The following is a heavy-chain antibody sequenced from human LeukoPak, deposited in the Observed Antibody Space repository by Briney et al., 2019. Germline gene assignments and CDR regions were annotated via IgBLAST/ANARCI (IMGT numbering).Heavy chain of an antibody. D-gene: IGHD2-21*02. CDR3: ARRSRTYCGGDCYAFDY. J-gene: IGHJ4*02. V-gene: IGHV4-59*08. CDR2: LYYSGNT. Sequence: SETLSLTCSVSGGSISGHYWSWIRQPPGRGLEWIGYLYYSGNTKYNPSLKSRVSMSVDTSNNQFSLQLRSVTAADTAVYYCARRSRTYCGGDCYAFDYWGQGTLLTVSS. CDR1: GGSISGHY.